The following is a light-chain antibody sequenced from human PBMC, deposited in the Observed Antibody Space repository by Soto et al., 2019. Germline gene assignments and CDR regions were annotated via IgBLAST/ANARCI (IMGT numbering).Light chain of an antibody. J-gene: IGKJ5*01. CDR3: MQALQTPIT. Sequence: DIVMTQSPLSLPVTPGEPASISCRSSQSLLHSNGYNYLDWYLQKPWQSPQLLIYLGSNRASGGHDTFSGSGSGTDFTLKISRVEAEDVGVYYCMQALQTPITFGHGTRLEIK. CDR1: QSLLHSNGYNY. CDR2: LGS. V-gene: IGKV2-28*01.